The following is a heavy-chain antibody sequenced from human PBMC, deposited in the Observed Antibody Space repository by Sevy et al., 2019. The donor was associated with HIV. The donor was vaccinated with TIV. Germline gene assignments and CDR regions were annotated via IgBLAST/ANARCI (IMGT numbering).Heavy chain of an antibody. CDR1: GYSFTSHW. V-gene: IGHV5-51*01. Sequence: GESLKTSCQGSGYSFTSHWIGWVRHMPGKGLEWMGIIFPDDSDTRYSPSFQGQVTFSADKSINTAYLQWSSLKASDTAMYYCATSRSGYFDSSGYYLYWGQGTLVTVSS. J-gene: IGHJ4*02. CDR3: ATSRSGYFDSSGYYLY. D-gene: IGHD3-22*01. CDR2: IFPDDSDT.